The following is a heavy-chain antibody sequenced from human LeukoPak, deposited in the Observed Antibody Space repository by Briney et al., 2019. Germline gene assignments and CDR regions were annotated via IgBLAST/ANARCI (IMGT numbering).Heavy chain of an antibody. D-gene: IGHD3-16*01. CDR2: ISGGGGST. CDR1: EFTFRNFA. CDR3: AKVWGTYYYMDV. J-gene: IGHJ6*03. Sequence: GGSLRLSCGASEFTFRNFAMNWVRQAPGKGLEWVSTISGGGGSTYYADSVKGRFAVSRDNLNNTLYLQMNSLRAEDTAVYYCAKVWGTYYYMDVWGKGTTVTVSS. V-gene: IGHV3-23*01.